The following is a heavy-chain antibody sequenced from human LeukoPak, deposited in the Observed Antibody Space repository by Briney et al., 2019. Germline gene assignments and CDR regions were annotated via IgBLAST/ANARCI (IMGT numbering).Heavy chain of an antibody. Sequence: ASVKVSCKASGYTFTSYGISWVRQAPGQGLEWMGWISAYNGNTNYAQKLQGRVTMTTDTSTSTAYMELRSLRSDDTAVYYCARGGPHRGYCSSTSCWLYYYMDVWGKGTTVTVSS. J-gene: IGHJ6*03. D-gene: IGHD2-2*01. V-gene: IGHV1-18*01. CDR1: GYTFTSYG. CDR3: ARGGPHRGYCSSTSCWLYYYMDV. CDR2: ISAYNGNT.